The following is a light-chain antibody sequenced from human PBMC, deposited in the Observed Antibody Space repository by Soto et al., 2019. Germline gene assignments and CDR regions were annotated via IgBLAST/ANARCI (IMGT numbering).Light chain of an antibody. V-gene: IGKV3-15*01. CDR1: QSVNTN. J-gene: IGKJ1*01. CDR3: QQYNNWPRT. Sequence: EAVMTQSPDTLSVSPGERATLSCRASQSVNTNLAWYQQKLGQAPRLLIYGASTRATGISARFSGSGSGTEFTLTISSLQPEDFAIYYCQQYNNWPRTFGQGTKVDIK. CDR2: GAS.